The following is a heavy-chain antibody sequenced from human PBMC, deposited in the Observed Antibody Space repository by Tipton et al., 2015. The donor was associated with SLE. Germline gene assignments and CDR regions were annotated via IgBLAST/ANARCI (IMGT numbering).Heavy chain of an antibody. CDR2: IYYSGNT. J-gene: IGHJ2*01. V-gene: IGHV4-31*03. CDR3: AGSMRAAGTLDL. Sequence: TLSLTCTVSGGSISSGGYYWSWIRQHPGKGLEWIGYIYYSGNTYYNPSLKSRITISVDMSTNQFSLKLNSVTAADTAVYYCAGSMRAAGTLDLWGRGTLVTVSS. CDR1: GGSISSGGYY. D-gene: IGHD6-13*01.